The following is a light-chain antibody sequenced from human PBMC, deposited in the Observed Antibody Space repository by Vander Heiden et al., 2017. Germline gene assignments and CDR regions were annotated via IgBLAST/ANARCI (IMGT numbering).Light chain of an antibody. J-gene: IGKJ3*01. V-gene: IGKV1-33*01. CDR2: DSS. CDR1: QDISNY. CDR3: LQHYNLPFT. Sequence: DIQITHSPSSLSASVGDRVTITCQASQDISNYLNWYQQKPGKAPKLLIYDSSNLETGVPSRFSGSGSGTDFTFTISSLQPEDIAAYYCLQHYNLPFTFGPGTKVDIK.